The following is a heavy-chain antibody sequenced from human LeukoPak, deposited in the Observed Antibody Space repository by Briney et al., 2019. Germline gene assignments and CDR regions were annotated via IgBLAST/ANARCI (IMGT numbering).Heavy chain of an antibody. D-gene: IGHD3-10*01. Sequence: GGSLRLSCAASGFTFSSYSMNWVRQAPGKGLEWVSDISADSATTFYADSVKGRFTISRDNAKNTVFLQMSSLRAEDTALYYCARKSASGNYPLDYWGQGTLVTVSS. CDR3: ARKSASGNYPLDY. CDR2: ISADSATT. J-gene: IGHJ4*02. V-gene: IGHV3-23*01. CDR1: GFTFSSYS.